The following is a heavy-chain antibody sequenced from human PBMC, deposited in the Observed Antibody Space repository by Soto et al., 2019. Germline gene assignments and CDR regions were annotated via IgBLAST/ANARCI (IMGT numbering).Heavy chain of an antibody. J-gene: IGHJ5*02. V-gene: IGHV3-23*01. D-gene: IGHD2-15*01. CDR2: ISGSGSST. CDR3: AKQSPYCSGGSCFSSSFDP. CDR1: GFTFSSYA. Sequence: GGSLRLSCAASGFTFSSYAMSWVRQAPGKGLEWVSAISGSGSSTYYADSVKGRFTISRDNSKSTLYLQMNSLRAEDTAVYYCAKQSPYCSGGSCFSSSFDPWGQGTLVTVSS.